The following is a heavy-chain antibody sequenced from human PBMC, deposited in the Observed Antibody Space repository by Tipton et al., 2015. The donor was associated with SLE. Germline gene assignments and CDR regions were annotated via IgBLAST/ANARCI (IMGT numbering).Heavy chain of an antibody. CDR1: GYSISSSYY. V-gene: IGHV4-38-2*01. Sequence: TLSLTCAVSGYSISSSYYWGWIRQPPGKGLEWIGSFAHSGSSFYNPSLKSRVSISADTSKNAFSLRVNSVTAADTAVYYCARGGVTLFGVVTSDYWGQGTLVTVSS. J-gene: IGHJ4*02. CDR2: FAHSGSS. CDR3: ARGGVTLFGVVTSDY. D-gene: IGHD3-3*01.